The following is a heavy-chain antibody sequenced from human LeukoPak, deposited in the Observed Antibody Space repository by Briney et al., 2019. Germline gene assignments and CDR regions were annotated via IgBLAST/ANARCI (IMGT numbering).Heavy chain of an antibody. CDR2: MNPNSGNT. CDR3: AKESSNMIANHPFDY. D-gene: IGHD3-22*01. V-gene: IGHV1-8*01. CDR1: GYTFTSYD. J-gene: IGHJ4*02. Sequence: ASVKVSCKASGYTFTSYDINWVRQATGQGLEWMGWMNPNSGNTGYAQKFQGRVTMTRNTSISTAYMELSSLRSEDTAVYYCAKESSNMIANHPFDYWGQGTLVTVSS.